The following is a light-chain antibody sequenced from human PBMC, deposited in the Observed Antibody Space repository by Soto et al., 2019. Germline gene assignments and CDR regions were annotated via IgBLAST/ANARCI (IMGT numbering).Light chain of an antibody. Sequence: EIVMTQSQATLSVSPGGRPTLPSRASQPIATNVASYKQTPGQSPSLLIYLASSRAPDVPPGSTASGPGTEFTLTISSLHSEVFAVYFCQQYNNWPYTFGQGTRVDIK. J-gene: IGKJ2*01. CDR2: LAS. CDR1: QPIATN. CDR3: QQYNNWPYT. V-gene: IGKV3-15*01.